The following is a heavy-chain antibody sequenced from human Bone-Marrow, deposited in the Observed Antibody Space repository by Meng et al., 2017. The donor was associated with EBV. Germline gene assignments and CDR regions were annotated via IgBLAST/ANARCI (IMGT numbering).Heavy chain of an antibody. Sequence: QPMRQGTGPGQGEPSETLSPTCDVAGGLIGGFYYWAWIRQPPGRGLEWIGSVHHSGSTYYSPSLKSRITVSVDTSKNQFSLRLTSVTAADTAVYYCARPFPSIISPRLDPFGDWGRGTLVTVSS. CDR2: VHHSGST. D-gene: IGHD1-1*01. CDR3: ARPFPSIISPRLDPFGD. J-gene: IGHJ4*02. V-gene: IGHV4-39*01. CDR1: GGLIGGFYY.